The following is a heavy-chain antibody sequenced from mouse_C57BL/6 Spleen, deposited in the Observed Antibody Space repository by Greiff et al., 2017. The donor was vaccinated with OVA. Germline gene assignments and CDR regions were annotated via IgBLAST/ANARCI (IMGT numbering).Heavy chain of an antibody. CDR2: IYPGDGDT. CDR3: AYYDYDDAY. CDR1: GYAFSSSW. V-gene: IGHV1-82*01. J-gene: IGHJ3*01. Sequence: VKLQESGPELVKPGASVKISCKASGYAFSSSWMNWVKQRPGKGLEWIGRIYPGDGDTNYNGKFKGKATLTADKSSSTAYMQLSSLTSEDSAVYFCAYYDYDDAYWGQGTLVTVSA. D-gene: IGHD2-4*01.